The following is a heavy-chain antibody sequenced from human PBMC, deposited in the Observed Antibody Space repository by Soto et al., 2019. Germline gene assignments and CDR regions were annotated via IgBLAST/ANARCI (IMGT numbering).Heavy chain of an antibody. CDR1: GFTFENYA. J-gene: IGHJ4*02. V-gene: IGHV3-9*01. CDR2: ISWHSGNL. CDR3: AKDKLYSNYEHYFDY. Sequence: EVQLVESGGGLVPPGRSLRLSCAASGFTFENYAMHWVRQAPGKGLEWVSGISWHSGNLGYADSVRGRFTISRDNAKNSLYLQMNSLRPEVTGLYYCAKDKLYSNYEHYFDYWGQGTLVTVSS. D-gene: IGHD4-4*01.